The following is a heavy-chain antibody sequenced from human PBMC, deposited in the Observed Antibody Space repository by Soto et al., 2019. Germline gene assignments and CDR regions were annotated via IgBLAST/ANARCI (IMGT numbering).Heavy chain of an antibody. V-gene: IGHV3-23*01. CDR3: AKSPEYSGSYPSDY. CDR2: ISGSGGST. D-gene: IGHD1-26*01. CDR1: GFTFSSYA. J-gene: IGHJ4*02. Sequence: GGSLRLSCAASGFTFSSYAMSWVRQAPGKGLEWVSAISGSGGSTYYADSVKGRFTISRDNSKNTLYLQMNSLRAEDTAVYYCAKSPEYSGSYPSDYWGQGTLVTVSS.